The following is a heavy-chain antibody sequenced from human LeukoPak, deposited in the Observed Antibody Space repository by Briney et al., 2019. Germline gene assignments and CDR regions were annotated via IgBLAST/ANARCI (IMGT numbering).Heavy chain of an antibody. V-gene: IGHV1-8*01. CDR1: GYTFTNYD. CDR3: ARVWGAIDY. CDR2: MNPKSGNT. J-gene: IGHJ4*02. D-gene: IGHD1-26*01. Sequence: ASVKVSCTPSGYTFTNYDINWVRQAAGQGLEWMGWMNPKSGNTGYAQRFQGRVTMTRDTSISTAYMELRSLRSEDTAVYYCARVWGAIDYWGQGTLVTVSA.